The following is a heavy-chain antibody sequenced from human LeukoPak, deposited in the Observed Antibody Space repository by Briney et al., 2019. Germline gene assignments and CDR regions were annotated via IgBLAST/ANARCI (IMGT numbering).Heavy chain of an antibody. D-gene: IGHD6-19*01. J-gene: IGHJ4*02. V-gene: IGHV1-18*01. Sequence: ASVKVSCKASGYTFTSYGISWVRQAPGQGLEWMGWISAYNGNTNYAQKLQVRVTMTTDTSTSTAYMELRSLRSDDTAVYYCARLYRYSSGWYFDYWGQGTLVTVSS. CDR3: ARLYRYSSGWYFDY. CDR1: GYTFTSYG. CDR2: ISAYNGNT.